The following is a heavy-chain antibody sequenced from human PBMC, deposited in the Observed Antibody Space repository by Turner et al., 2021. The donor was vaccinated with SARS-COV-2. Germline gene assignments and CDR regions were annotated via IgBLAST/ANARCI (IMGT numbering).Heavy chain of an antibody. CDR2: INPNTGAT. CDR1: GYRSNGYY. D-gene: IGHD3-10*01. J-gene: IGHJ1*01. CDR3: AKDSGAVDGSLDF. Sequence: HVQLVHTGTEVRKPGASVKVSCGASGYRSNGYYIYWVRQAPGQGLEWMGWINPNTGATNYAQKSQGRVTLTRDTSIRTVYMERTRLRADDTAVYYCAKDSGAVDGSLDFWGQGSLVAVSS. V-gene: IGHV1-2*02.